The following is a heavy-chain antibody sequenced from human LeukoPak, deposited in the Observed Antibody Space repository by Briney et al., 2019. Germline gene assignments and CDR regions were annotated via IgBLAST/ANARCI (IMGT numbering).Heavy chain of an antibody. Sequence: GGSLRLSCAVSGFTVSGNYMSWVRQAPGKGLEWVSLIYSGGTTYYADSVKGRFTISRDNSKNTLYLQMNSLRAEDTAVYYCARVEKYTSSGPTDPWGQGTLVTVSS. CDR2: IYSGGTT. CDR1: GFTVSGNY. CDR3: ARVEKYTSSGPTDP. V-gene: IGHV3-53*01. D-gene: IGHD6-13*01. J-gene: IGHJ5*02.